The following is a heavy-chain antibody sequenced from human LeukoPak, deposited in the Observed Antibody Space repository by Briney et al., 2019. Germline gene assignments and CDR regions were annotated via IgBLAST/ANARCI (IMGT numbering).Heavy chain of an antibody. V-gene: IGHV4-59*01. CDR3: ARTKRRGATPKGGMDV. CDR1: GGSISSYY. Sequence: PSETLSLTCTVSGGSISSYYWSWIRQPPRKGLEWIGYIYYSGSTNYNPSLKSRVTISADTFKNQFSLKLSSVTAADTAVYYCARTKRRGATPKGGMDVWGQGTTVTVSS. D-gene: IGHD1-26*01. J-gene: IGHJ6*02. CDR2: IYYSGST.